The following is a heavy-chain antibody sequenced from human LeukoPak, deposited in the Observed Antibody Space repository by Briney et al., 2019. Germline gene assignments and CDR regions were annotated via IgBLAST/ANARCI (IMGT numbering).Heavy chain of an antibody. D-gene: IGHD4-11*01. Sequence: ASVKVSCKASGYTFTGYYMHWVRQAPGQGLEWMGWINPNSGGTNYAQKFQGRVTMTRDTSISTAYMELSRLRSDDTAVYYCARTSVAYHTNDYWGQGTLVTVSS. CDR2: INPNSGGT. V-gene: IGHV1-2*02. CDR3: ARTSVAYHTNDY. CDR1: GYTFTGYY. J-gene: IGHJ4*02.